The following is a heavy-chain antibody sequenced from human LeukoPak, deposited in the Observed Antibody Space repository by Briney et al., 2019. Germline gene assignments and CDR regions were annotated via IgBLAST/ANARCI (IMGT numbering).Heavy chain of an antibody. J-gene: IGHJ4*02. CDR2: ISAGGSST. Sequence: WGSLRLSCPASGFTFISYALSWVRPAAARGLEWVSAISAGGSSTYYADSVKGRFTISRDNSKNKLYLQMNSLRAEDTALYCCARTAMGDYVRFPNDYWGQGTLVTVSS. CDR1: GFTFISYA. D-gene: IGHD4-17*01. CDR3: ARTAMGDYVRFPNDY. V-gene: IGHV3-23*01.